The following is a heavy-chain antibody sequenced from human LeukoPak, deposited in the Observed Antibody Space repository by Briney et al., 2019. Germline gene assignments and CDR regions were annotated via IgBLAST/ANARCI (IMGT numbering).Heavy chain of an antibody. V-gene: IGHV1-24*01. D-gene: IGHD2-21*01. CDR2: FDPEDGET. CDR3: ATGHYIFIRRVYYYYGMDV. CDR1: GYTLTELS. Sequence: ASVKVSCKVSGYTLTELSMHWMRQAPGKGLEWMGGFDPEDGETIYAQKLQGRVTMTEDTSTDTAYMELSSLRSEDTAVYYCATGHYIFIRRVYYYYGMDVWGQVTTVTVSS. J-gene: IGHJ6*02.